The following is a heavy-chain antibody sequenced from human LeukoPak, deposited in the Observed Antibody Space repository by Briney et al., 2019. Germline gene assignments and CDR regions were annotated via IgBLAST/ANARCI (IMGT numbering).Heavy chain of an antibody. J-gene: IGHJ4*02. CDR1: GYTFTGYC. V-gene: IGHV1-2*02. CDR3: APTSKYGDYYFDY. CDR2: INPNSGAT. D-gene: IGHD4-17*01. Sequence: ASVKVSCKVSGYTFTGYCMHWVRQAPGQGLEWMGWINPNSGATDYAQNFQGRVTMTRDTSISTAYLELNSLRSDDTAVYYCAPTSKYGDYYFDYWGQGTLVTVSS.